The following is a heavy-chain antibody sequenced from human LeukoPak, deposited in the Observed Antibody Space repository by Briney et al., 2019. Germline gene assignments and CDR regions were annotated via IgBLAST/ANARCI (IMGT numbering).Heavy chain of an antibody. CDR3: ARVHDSSGYYLDAFDI. J-gene: IGHJ3*02. D-gene: IGHD3-22*01. CDR2: IYHSGST. Sequence: PSETLSLTCTVSGYSISSGYYWGWIRQPPGKGLEWIGSIYHSGSTYYNPSLKSRVTISVDTSKNQSSLKLSSVTAADTAVYYCARVHDSSGYYLDAFDIWGQGTMVTVSS. V-gene: IGHV4-38-2*02. CDR1: GYSISSGYY.